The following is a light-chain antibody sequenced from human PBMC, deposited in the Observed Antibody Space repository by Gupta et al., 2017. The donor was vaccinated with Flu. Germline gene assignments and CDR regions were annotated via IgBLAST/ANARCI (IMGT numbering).Light chain of an antibody. CDR3: QAWAGSTII. CDR1: KLGGRN. CDR2: QNT. V-gene: IGLV3-1*01. Sequence: SYELTQPPSVSVSPGQTASITCSGDKLGGRNACWYQQKPGQSPVLVIYQNTKRPSGIPERFSGSNSETTATLXIXGTQAMXEDDYYCQAWAGSTIIFGGGTKLTVL. J-gene: IGLJ2*01.